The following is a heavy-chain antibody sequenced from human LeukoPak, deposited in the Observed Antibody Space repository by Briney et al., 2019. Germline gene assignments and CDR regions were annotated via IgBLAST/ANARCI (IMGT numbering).Heavy chain of an antibody. D-gene: IGHD3-10*01. J-gene: IGHJ4*02. CDR3: ARRGHGSGSSYFDY. CDR1: GFTFSSYA. V-gene: IGHV3-23*01. CDR2: IAASIPNT. Sequence: GGSLRLSCAASGFTFSSYAMSWVRQAPGKGLEWVSAIAASIPNTYYTDSVRGRFTISRDNSKNTLSLQMRSLRAEDTAVYFCARRGHGSGSSYFDYWGQGTLVTVSS.